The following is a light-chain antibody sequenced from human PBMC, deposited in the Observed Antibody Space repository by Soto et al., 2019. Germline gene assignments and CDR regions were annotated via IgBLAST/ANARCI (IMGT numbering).Light chain of an antibody. Sequence: ILMTQSPSSLSAFVGDRVTITCRASQDIANFLAWYQQKPGKVPKLLIYAASTLQSGVPSRFSGSGSGTDFTLTISSLQPEDVATYYCQQYNSYPGYTFGQGTKLEIK. J-gene: IGKJ2*01. CDR3: QQYNSYPGYT. CDR1: QDIANF. CDR2: AAS. V-gene: IGKV1-27*01.